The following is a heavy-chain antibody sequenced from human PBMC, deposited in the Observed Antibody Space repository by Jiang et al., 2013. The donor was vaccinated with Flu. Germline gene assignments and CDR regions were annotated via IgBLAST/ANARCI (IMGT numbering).Heavy chain of an antibody. CDR1: GGSFSTYA. J-gene: IGHJ4*02. Sequence: EVKKPGSSVKVSCKASGGSFSTYAITWVRQAPGQGLEWMGRIIPILGIAKYAQKFQDRVTITADRSTTTAYMELSSLTSEDTAVYYCATNGVGDQTGFDHWGQGTPVTVSS. D-gene: IGHD1-26*01. CDR2: IIPILGIA. CDR3: ATNGVGDQTGFDH. V-gene: IGHV1-69*04.